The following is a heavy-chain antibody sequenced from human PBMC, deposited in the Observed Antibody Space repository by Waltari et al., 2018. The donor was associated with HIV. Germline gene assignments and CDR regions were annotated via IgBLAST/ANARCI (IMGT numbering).Heavy chain of an antibody. V-gene: IGHV4-39*01. CDR2: MSYSGST. D-gene: IGHD4-4*01. Sequence: QLQLQESGPGLVKSPETLSLTCTVSGGSMTSRSFYWAWIRQPPGKGLEWIGSMSYSGSTYHNPSLRSRLTISVDTSKNQFSLKLTSVTAADTAVYYCARSFSGYSNYFDPWGQGTLVTVSS. CDR1: GGSMTSRSFY. J-gene: IGHJ5*02. CDR3: ARSFSGYSNYFDP.